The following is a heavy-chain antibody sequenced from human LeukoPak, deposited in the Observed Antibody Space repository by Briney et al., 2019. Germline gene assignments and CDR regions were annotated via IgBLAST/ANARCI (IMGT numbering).Heavy chain of an antibody. CDR1: GGTFSSYA. J-gene: IGHJ4*02. CDR3: AREYGSGFDY. V-gene: IGHV1-46*01. D-gene: IGHD3-10*01. CDR2: INPSGGST. Sequence: GASVKVSCKASGGTFSSYAISWVRQAPGQGLEWMGIINPSGGSTSYAQKFQGRVTMTRDTSTSTVYMELSSLRSEDTAVYYCAREYGSGFDYWGQGTLVTVSS.